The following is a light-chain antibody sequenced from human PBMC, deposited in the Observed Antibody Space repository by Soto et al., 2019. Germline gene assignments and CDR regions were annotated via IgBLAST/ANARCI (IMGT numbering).Light chain of an antibody. V-gene: IGKV1-27*01. CDR3: QKYNSAPLT. Sequence: DIQITQSPSSLSASVGDRVTITCRASQGISNYLAWYQQKPGKVHKLLICAAATLKSGVSSRFSGSGSGTDFTLTISSLQPEDVETYYCQKYNSAPLTFGGGTRWIS. CDR2: AAA. CDR1: QGISNY. J-gene: IGKJ4*01.